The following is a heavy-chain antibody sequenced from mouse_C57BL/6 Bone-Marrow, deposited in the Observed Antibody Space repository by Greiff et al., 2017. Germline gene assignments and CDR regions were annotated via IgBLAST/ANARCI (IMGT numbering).Heavy chain of an antibody. CDR1: GYTFTSYW. D-gene: IGHD2-3*01. Sequence: QVQLQQPGAELVKPGASVKLSCKASGYTFTSYWMHWVKQRPGQGLEWIGMIHPNSGSTNYNEKFKSKVTLTVDKSSSTAYMQLSSLTSEDSAVYYCARPPLYDGYYWDAMDYWGQGTSVTVSS. V-gene: IGHV1-64*01. CDR3: ARPPLYDGYYWDAMDY. J-gene: IGHJ4*01. CDR2: IHPNSGST.